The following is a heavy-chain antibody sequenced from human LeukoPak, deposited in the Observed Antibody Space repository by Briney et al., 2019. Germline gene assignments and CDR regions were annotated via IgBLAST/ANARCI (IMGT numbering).Heavy chain of an antibody. CDR2: INPNCGGT. CDR1: GYTFTGYY. CDR3: ARDGSGSYYIYNLFDP. Sequence: ASVKVSCKASGYTFTGYYMHWVRQAPGQGLEWMGWINPNCGGTNYAQKFQGRVTMTRDTSISTAYMELSRLRSDDTAVYYCARDGSGSYYIYNLFDPWGQGTLVTVSS. J-gene: IGHJ5*02. V-gene: IGHV1-2*02. D-gene: IGHD3-10*01.